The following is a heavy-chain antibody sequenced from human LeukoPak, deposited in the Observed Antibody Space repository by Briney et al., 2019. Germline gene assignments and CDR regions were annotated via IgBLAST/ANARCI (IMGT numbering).Heavy chain of an antibody. V-gene: IGHV3-21*04. J-gene: IGHJ3*02. CDR2: ISSSSSYI. Sequence: PGGSLRLSCAASGFTFSSYSMNWVRQAPGKGLEWVSSISSSSSYIYYADSVKGRFTISRDNSNNTLYLQMNSLRAEDTAVYYCAKAGDNSDNYGAFDIWGQGTMVTVSS. CDR3: AKAGDNSDNYGAFDI. D-gene: IGHD3-22*01. CDR1: GFTFSSYS.